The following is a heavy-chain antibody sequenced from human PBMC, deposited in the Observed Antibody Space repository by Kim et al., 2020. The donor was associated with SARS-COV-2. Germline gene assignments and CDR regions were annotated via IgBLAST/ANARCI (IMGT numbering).Heavy chain of an antibody. D-gene: IGHD2-21*01. J-gene: IGHJ2*01. CDR2: IGGSDGST. V-gene: IGHV3-23*01. CDR1: GLTFSSYA. CDR3: AKDSTMVVLNWYFDL. Sequence: GGSLRLSCAASGLTFSSYAMSWVRQAPGKGLEWVSTIGGSDGSTYYADSVKGRFTISRDNSKNTLYLQMNSLRAEDTAVYYCAKDSTMVVLNWYFDLWGRGTLVTVSS.